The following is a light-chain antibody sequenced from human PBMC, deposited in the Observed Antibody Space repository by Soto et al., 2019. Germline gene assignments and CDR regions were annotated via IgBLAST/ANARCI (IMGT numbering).Light chain of an antibody. CDR1: LGISSY. CDR3: QHYYSYPYT. J-gene: IGKJ2*01. CDR2: AAS. Sequence: AIRMTQSPSSFSASTGDRVTITCRASLGISSYLAWYQQKPGKAPKLLIYAASTLQSGVPSRFSGSGSGTDFTLTISCLQSEDFATYYGQHYYSYPYTFGQGTKLEIK. V-gene: IGKV1-8*01.